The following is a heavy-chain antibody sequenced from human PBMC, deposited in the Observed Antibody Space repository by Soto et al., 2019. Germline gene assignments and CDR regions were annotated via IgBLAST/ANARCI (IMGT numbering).Heavy chain of an antibody. D-gene: IGHD5-18*01. Sequence: SVKVSCKASGGTFSSYAISWVRQAPGQGLEWMGGVIPIFGTANYAQKFQGRVTITADESTSTAYMELSSLRSEDTAVYYCARAGVDAAMVLDFYYYYGMDVWGQGTTVTVSS. V-gene: IGHV1-69*13. CDR2: VIPIFGTA. CDR1: GGTFSSYA. CDR3: ARAGVDAAMVLDFYYYYGMDV. J-gene: IGHJ6*02.